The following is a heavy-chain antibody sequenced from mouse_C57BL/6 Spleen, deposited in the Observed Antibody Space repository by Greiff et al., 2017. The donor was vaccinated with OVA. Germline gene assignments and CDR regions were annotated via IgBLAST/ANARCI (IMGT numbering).Heavy chain of an antibody. V-gene: IGHV7-3*01. D-gene: IGHD4-1*01. J-gene: IGHJ3*01. CDR1: GFTFTDYY. Sequence: DVQLVESGGGLVQPGGSLSLSCAASGFTFTDYYMSWVRQPPGKALEWLGFIRNKANGYTTEYSVSVKGRFTISRDNSQIILYLQSNALGDEDSATCSSANYLTGTFAYWGQGTLVTVSA. CDR3: ANYLTGTFAY. CDR2: IRNKANGYTT.